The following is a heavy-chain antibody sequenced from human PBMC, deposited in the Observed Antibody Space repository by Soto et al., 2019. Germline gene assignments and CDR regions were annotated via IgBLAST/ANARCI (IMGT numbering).Heavy chain of an antibody. CDR2: FIPIFVSA. CDR1: GGTVSSYA. V-gene: IGHV1-69*13. Sequence: GASVKVSCKASGGTVSSYAITRVRQAPGKGLEWMGVFIPIFVSAHYAPKFQGRITITADESTSTAYMELSGLTSEDTAIYYCARDVSSDTTGFRGYDLWGQGTQVTVSS. D-gene: IGHD3-10*01. CDR3: ARDVSSDTTGFRGYDL. J-gene: IGHJ4*02.